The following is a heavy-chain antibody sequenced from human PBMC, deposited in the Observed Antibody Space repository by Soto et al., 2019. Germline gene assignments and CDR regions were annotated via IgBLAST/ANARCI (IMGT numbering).Heavy chain of an antibody. CDR2: VIPIIGEG. CDR3: ARPAVNDLDADSSAFDI. D-gene: IGHD1-1*01. J-gene: IGHJ3*02. Sequence: QVQLVQSGAEVKEPGSSVKVSCKVSGGTFSSQTINWVRQVPGQGLEWMGSVIPIIGEGKYAQSFLGRVTITANRPTRTAKMRLSSLRSEKTAVFYCARPAVNDLDADSSAFDIWGQGTMVTVSS. CDR1: GGTFSSQT. V-gene: IGHV1-69*02.